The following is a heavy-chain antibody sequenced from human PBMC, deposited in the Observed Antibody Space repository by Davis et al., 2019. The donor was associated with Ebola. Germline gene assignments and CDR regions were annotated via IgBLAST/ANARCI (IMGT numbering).Heavy chain of an antibody. CDR1: GYTFTSYY. Sequence: ASVKVSCKASGYTFTSYYMHWVRQAPGQGLEWMGWINPNSGGTNYAQKFQGWVTMTRDTSISTAYMELSRLRSDDTAVYYCARDHSGSTSWFDPWGQGTLVTVSS. J-gene: IGHJ5*02. D-gene: IGHD1-26*01. V-gene: IGHV1-2*04. CDR2: INPNSGGT. CDR3: ARDHSGSTSWFDP.